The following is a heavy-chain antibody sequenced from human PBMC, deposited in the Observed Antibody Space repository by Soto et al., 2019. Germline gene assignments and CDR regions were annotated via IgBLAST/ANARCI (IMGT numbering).Heavy chain of an antibody. J-gene: IGHJ4*02. D-gene: IGHD3-9*01. CDR1: GFTFSSYA. CDR2: ISSNGGST. CDR3: VKDRSGYDILTGYPTFGHFDY. Sequence: GGSLRLSCSASGFTFSSYAMHWVRQAPGKGLEYVSAISSNGGSTYYADSVKGRFTISRDNSKNTLYLQMSSLRAEDTAVYYCVKDRSGYDILTGYPTFGHFDYWGQGTLVTVSS. V-gene: IGHV3-64D*08.